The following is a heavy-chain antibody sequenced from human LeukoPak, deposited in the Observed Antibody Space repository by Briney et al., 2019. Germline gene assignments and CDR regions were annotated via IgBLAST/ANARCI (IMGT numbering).Heavy chain of an antibody. CDR2: IKQDGSEK. J-gene: IGHJ4*02. Sequence: GGSLKLSCAASGFTFSSSWMSWVRRAPGKGLEWVANIKQDGSEKYYVDSVKGRFTISRDNAKNSLYLQMNSLRAEDTAVYYCARDQRYCSSSSCPWEPFDYLGQGTLVTVSS. CDR3: ARDQRYCSSSSCPWEPFDY. CDR1: GFTFSSSW. D-gene: IGHD2-2*01. V-gene: IGHV3-7*05.